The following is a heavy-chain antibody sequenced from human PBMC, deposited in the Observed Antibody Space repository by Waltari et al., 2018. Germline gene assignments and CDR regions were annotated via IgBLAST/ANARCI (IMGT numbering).Heavy chain of an antibody. V-gene: IGHV3-23*01. CDR3: TKMRRNLPRDIIDN. J-gene: IGHJ4*02. Sequence: EVQLLESGGGLVQRGGSLRLYCAVRGFIFSIFAMSWVRHTPGKGLEWVAGTSASSGSTYYADSVQGRFTISRDNSKKRVFLQMNSLRAEDTATYYCTKMRRNLPRDIIDNWGQGTQVIIAS. CDR1: GFIFSIFA. CDR2: TSASSGST.